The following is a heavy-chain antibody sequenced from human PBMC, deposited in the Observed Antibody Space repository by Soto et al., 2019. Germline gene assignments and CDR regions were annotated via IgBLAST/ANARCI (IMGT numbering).Heavy chain of an antibody. CDR1: GFTFSKYA. CDR2: ITGSGLTI. D-gene: IGHD2-21*02. Sequence: GGSLRLSCEASGFTFSKYAMIWVRQAPGKGQEWVSGITGSGLTIEHSASVKGRFTISRDNSKNTVYLQMNSLRAEDTAIYYCAKDDVSGDGLWLVSDWGQGTPVTVSS. J-gene: IGHJ4*02. V-gene: IGHV3-23*01. CDR3: AKDDVSGDGLWLVSD.